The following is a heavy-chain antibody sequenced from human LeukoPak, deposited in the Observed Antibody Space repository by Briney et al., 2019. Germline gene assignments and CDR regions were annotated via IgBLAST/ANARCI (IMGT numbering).Heavy chain of an antibody. D-gene: IGHD3-10*01. Sequence: PGGSLRLSCAASGFTLSSYGMHWVRQAPGKGLEWVAVISYDGSNKYYADSVKGRFTISRDNSKNTLYLQMNSLRAEDTAVYYCAKDFRITMVRGVPYFDYWGQGTLVTVSS. CDR1: GFTLSSYG. V-gene: IGHV3-30*18. J-gene: IGHJ4*02. CDR2: ISYDGSNK. CDR3: AKDFRITMVRGVPYFDY.